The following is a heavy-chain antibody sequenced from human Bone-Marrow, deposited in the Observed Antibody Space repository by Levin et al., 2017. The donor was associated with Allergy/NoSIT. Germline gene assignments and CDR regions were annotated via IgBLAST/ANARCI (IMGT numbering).Heavy chain of an antibody. J-gene: IGHJ4*02. V-gene: IGHV3-15*01. D-gene: IGHD5-18*01. CDR2: IKSKTDGGTT. Sequence: GESLKISCAASGFTFSNAWMSWVRQAPGKGLEWVGRIKSKTDGGTTDYAAPVKGRFTISRDDSKNTLYLQMNSLKTEDTAVYYCTKERERGYSYGYVFRLFDYWGQGTLVTVSS. CDR1: GFTFSNAW. CDR3: TKERERGYSYGYVFRLFDY.